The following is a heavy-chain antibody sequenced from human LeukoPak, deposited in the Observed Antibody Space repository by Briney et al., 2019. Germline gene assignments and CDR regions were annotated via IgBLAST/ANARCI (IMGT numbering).Heavy chain of an antibody. CDR3: ARDVVGATYFD. V-gene: IGHV3-48*01. J-gene: IGHJ4*02. D-gene: IGHD1-26*01. CDR1: GFTFSSHS. CDR2: ISSSSSTI. Sequence: GGSLRLSCAASGFTFSSHSMNWVRQAPGKGLEWVSYISSSSSTIYYADSVKGRFTISRDNSKNTLYLQMNSLRAEDTAVYYCARDVVGATYFDWGQGTLVTVSS.